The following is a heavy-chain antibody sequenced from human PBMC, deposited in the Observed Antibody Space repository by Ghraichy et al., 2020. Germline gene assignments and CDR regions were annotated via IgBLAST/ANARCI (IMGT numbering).Heavy chain of an antibody. CDR2: IYSDGNT. CDR3: ARGDRGSGSNS. D-gene: IGHD3-10*01. J-gene: IGHJ4*02. Sequence: GGSLRLSCAASGFTVSSNYMSWVRQAPGKGLEWISVIYSDGNTYYADSVKGRFTISRDNSKNTLYLQMNSLRAEDTAVYYCARGDRGSGSNSWVQGTLVTVSS. V-gene: IGHV3-53*01. CDR1: GFTVSSNY.